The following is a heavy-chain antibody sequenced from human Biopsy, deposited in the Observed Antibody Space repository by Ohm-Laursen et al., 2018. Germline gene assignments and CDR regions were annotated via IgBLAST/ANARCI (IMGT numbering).Heavy chain of an antibody. CDR3: ARTPILIVSAGLVYRHRRHLQGMDV. J-gene: IGHJ6*02. V-gene: IGHV2-70*11. CDR2: VDWGDYK. D-gene: IGHD6-13*01. CDR1: GFSLSARGMC. Sequence: TQTLTLTCTVSGFSLSARGMCVSWIRQAPGKALEWLARVDWGDYKDYSASLQTKLSISKDTSNDQVVLTVNNVDPADTATYYCARTPILIVSAGLVYRHRRHLQGMDVWGQGIAITVS.